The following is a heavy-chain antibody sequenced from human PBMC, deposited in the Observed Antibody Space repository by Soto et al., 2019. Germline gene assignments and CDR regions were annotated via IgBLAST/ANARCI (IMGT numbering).Heavy chain of an antibody. Sequence: PSETLSLTCSISGGSINCNNYSWGWIRQPPGRGLEWIGNTYSSGGAYYDPSFKSRASISVDTSKSQVFLKLTSVTAADTAIYYCARTRGSAVYFYFYGLDVWGHGTTVTVSS. V-gene: IGHV4-39*07. D-gene: IGHD3-10*01. CDR1: GGSINCNNYS. CDR3: ARTRGSAVYFYFYGLDV. J-gene: IGHJ6*02. CDR2: TYSSGGA.